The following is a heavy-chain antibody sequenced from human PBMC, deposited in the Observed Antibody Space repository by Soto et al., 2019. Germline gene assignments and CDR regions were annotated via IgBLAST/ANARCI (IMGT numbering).Heavy chain of an antibody. D-gene: IGHD3-9*01. CDR3: ARDEGGYDILTGYYKAHHFDQ. Sequence: QVQLVQSGAEVKRPGDSVKVSCQASGYTFGHFYITWVRQAPGQGLEWTGAISPHNRNTNYAEKFRGRVTMTTDTSTNTAYMELRSLRSDDTAVYYCARDEGGYDILTGYYKAHHFDQWGQGALVTVSS. CDR1: GYTFGHFY. J-gene: IGHJ4*02. V-gene: IGHV1-18*01. CDR2: ISPHNRNT.